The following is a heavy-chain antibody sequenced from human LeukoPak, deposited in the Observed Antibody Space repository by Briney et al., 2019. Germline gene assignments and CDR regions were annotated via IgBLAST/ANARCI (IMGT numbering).Heavy chain of an antibody. Sequence: SETLSLTCTVSGGSISSYYWSWIRQPPGKGLEWLGYIYYSGSTNYNPSLKSRVTISVDTSKNQFSLKLSSVTAADTAMYYCARDMTPNDAFDIWGQGTMVTVSS. V-gene: IGHV4-59*01. CDR1: GGSISSYY. J-gene: IGHJ3*02. CDR2: IYYSGST. CDR3: ARDMTPNDAFDI.